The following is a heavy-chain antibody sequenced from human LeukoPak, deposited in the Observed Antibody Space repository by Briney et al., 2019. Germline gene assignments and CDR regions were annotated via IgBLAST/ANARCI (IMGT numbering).Heavy chain of an antibody. CDR3: ARADSSGYSGIDY. Sequence: SGTLSLTCTVSRGSISSSSYYWGSIRQPPGKGLEWIGSIYYSGNTYYNASLKSRVTISVDTSKNQFSLKLSSVTAADTAIYYCARADSSGYSGIDYWGQGTLVTVSS. J-gene: IGHJ4*02. CDR2: IYYSGNT. D-gene: IGHD3-22*01. V-gene: IGHV4-39*07. CDR1: RGSISSSSYY.